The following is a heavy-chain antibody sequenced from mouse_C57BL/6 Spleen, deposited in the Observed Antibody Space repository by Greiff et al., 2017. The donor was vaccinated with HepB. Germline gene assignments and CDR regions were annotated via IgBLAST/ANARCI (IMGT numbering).Heavy chain of an antibody. CDR3: ARREGYDYDLFAY. J-gene: IGHJ3*01. Sequence: VQLQQPGAELVKPGASVKLSCKASGYTFTSYWMQWVKQRPGQGLEWIGEIDPSDSYTNYNQKFKGKATLTVDTSSSTAYMQLSSLTSEDSAVYYCARREGYDYDLFAYWGQGTLVTVSA. D-gene: IGHD2-4*01. V-gene: IGHV1-50*01. CDR2: IDPSDSYT. CDR1: GYTFTSYW.